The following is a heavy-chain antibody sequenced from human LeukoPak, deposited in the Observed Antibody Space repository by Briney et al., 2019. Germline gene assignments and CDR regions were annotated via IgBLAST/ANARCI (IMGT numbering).Heavy chain of an antibody. Sequence: PGGSLRLSCAASGFTFSSYAMTWVRQATGKGLEWVSTTSGSGSSTYYADSVKGRFTISRDNSKNTLYLQVNSLKAEDSAVYYRAINQFSGSYFGYWGQGMLVTVSS. V-gene: IGHV3-23*01. J-gene: IGHJ4*02. CDR2: TSGSGSST. D-gene: IGHD1-26*01. CDR3: AINQFSGSYFGY. CDR1: GFTFSSYA.